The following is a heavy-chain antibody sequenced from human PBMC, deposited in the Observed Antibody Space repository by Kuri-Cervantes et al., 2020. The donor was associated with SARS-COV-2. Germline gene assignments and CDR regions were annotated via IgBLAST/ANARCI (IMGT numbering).Heavy chain of an antibody. CDR1: GFTFGDYA. CDR3: TAPSSTSCYFCAFDI. CDR2: IRSKAYGGTT. J-gene: IGHJ3*02. Sequence: GGSLRLSCTASGFTFGDYAMSWVRQAPGKGLEWVGFIRSKAYGGTTEYAASVKGRFTISRDDSKSIAYLQMNSLRAEDTAVYYCTAPSSTSCYFCAFDIWGQGTMVTASS. D-gene: IGHD2-2*01. V-gene: IGHV3-49*04.